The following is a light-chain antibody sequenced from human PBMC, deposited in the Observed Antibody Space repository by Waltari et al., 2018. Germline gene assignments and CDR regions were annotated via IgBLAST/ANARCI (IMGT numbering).Light chain of an antibody. J-gene: IGLJ1*01. CDR2: DDS. CDR1: NLWTTR. V-gene: IGLV3-21*02. Sequence: SYVLTQAPSVSVAPGQTARITCGGHNLWTTRWHWNQQKPGPAPVMVVYDDSDRPPGIPERFSGSNSGNTATLTISRVEAGDEADYYCHVWDVNSDHYIFGSGTTVTVL. CDR3: HVWDVNSDHYI.